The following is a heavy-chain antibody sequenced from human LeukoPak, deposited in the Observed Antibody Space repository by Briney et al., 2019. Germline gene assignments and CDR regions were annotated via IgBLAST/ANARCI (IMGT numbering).Heavy chain of an antibody. V-gene: IGHV4-61*08. D-gene: IGHD1-26*01. CDR1: GVSVGSAGYY. J-gene: IGHJ4*02. Sequence: SETLSLTCTVSGVSVGSAGYYWSWIRQPPGGGLEWIGYIYYISNTNYNPSLKSRVTMSVNPSENQFSLKLNSVTAADTAMYYCARTQSQSGSYRYYFGLWGQGTLVTVSS. CDR3: ARTQSQSGSYRYYFGL. CDR2: IYYISNT.